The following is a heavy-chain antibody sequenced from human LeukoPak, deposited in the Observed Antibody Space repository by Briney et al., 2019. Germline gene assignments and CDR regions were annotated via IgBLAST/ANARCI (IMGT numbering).Heavy chain of an antibody. J-gene: IGHJ4*02. D-gene: IGHD3-22*01. CDR3: AGPLLTYYSDSSAYS. V-gene: IGHV4-59*08. Sequence: SETLSLTCTVSGGSISSYYWSWIRQPPGKGLEWIGYIYYSGSTNYNPSLKSRVTISVDTSKNQFSLKLTSVTAADTAVYYCAGPLLTYYSDSSAYSWGQGTLDTVSS. CDR1: GGSISSYY. CDR2: IYYSGST.